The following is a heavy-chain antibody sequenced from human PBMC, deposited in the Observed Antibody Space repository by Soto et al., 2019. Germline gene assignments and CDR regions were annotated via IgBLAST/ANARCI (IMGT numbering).Heavy chain of an antibody. V-gene: IGHV3-23*01. D-gene: IGHD2-21*02. Sequence: EVQLLESGGGFVQPGGSLRLSCAATGFTFSVYAMTWVRQASGKGLELVSAVTANGGSTSSADSVKGRFTISRDNPKNTLFLQINSLRAEDTAVYYCASLGVGDWANYYYYYGMDVWGQGTTVTVSS. CDR2: VTANGGST. CDR3: ASLGVGDWANYYYYYGMDV. CDR1: GFTFSVYA. J-gene: IGHJ6*02.